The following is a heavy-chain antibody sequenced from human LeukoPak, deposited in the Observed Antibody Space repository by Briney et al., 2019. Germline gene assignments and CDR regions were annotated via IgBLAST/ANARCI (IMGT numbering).Heavy chain of an antibody. D-gene: IGHD3-16*01. CDR3: ARGGDMITFGFDY. V-gene: IGHV3-21*01. Sequence: PGGSLRLSCAASGFTFSSYSMNWVRQAPGKGLEWVSSISTSSSYIYYADSVKGRFTIFRDNARNSLFLQMNSLRAEDTAVYYCARGGDMITFGFDYWGQGTLVTVSS. CDR2: ISTSSSYI. CDR1: GFTFSSYS. J-gene: IGHJ4*02.